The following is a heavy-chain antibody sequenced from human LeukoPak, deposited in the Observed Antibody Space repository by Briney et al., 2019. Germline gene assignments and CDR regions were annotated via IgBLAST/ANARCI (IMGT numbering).Heavy chain of an antibody. V-gene: IGHV3-7*01. J-gene: IGHJ4*02. CDR3: ARLIVGAIDY. CDR2: IKQDGSEK. Sequence: PGGSLRLSCAASGFTFSSYAMSWVRQAPGKGLEWVANIKQDGSEKYYVDSVKGRFTISRDNAKNSLYLQMNSLRAEDTAVYYCARLIVGAIDYWGQGTLVTVSS. D-gene: IGHD1-26*01. CDR1: GFTFSSYA.